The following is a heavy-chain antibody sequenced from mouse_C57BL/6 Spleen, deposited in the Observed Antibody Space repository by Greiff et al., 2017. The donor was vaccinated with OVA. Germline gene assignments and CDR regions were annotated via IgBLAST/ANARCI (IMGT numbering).Heavy chain of an antibody. Sequence: QVQLQQPGAELVKPGASVKMSCKASGYTFTSYWITWVKQRPGQGLEWIGDIYPGSGSTNYNEKFKSKATLTVDTSSSTASMQLSSLTSEDSAVSSCARAGGYDSAVASWGHGPTLPVSS. D-gene: IGHD2-4*01. V-gene: IGHV1-55*01. CDR2: IYPGSGST. J-gene: IGHJ2*01. CDR1: GYTFTSYW. CDR3: ARAGGYDSAVAS.